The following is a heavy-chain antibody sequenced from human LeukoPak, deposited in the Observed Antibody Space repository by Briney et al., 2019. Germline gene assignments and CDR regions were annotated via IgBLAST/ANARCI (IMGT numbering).Heavy chain of an antibody. CDR3: ASVVAAAYYFDS. V-gene: IGHV4-30-4*08. Sequence: SETLSLTCSVSGGSISRGDYYWSWIRQPPGEGLQWVGFVYHSGSTYYDPSLQSRVTISIDTSKNHFSLRLTSVTAADTAVYYCASVVAAAYYFDSWGQGTLVTVSS. CDR2: VYHSGST. J-gene: IGHJ4*02. CDR1: GGSISRGDYY. D-gene: IGHD2-2*01.